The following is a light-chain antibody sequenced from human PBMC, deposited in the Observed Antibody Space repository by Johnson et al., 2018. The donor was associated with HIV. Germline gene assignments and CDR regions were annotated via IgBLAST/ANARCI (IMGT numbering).Light chain of an antibody. CDR1: SSNIGNNY. J-gene: IGLJ1*01. V-gene: IGLV1-51*02. CDR2: ENN. Sequence: QSVLTQPPSVSAAPGQKVTISCSGSSSNIGNNYVSWYQQLPGTAPKLLIYENNKRPSGIPDRFSGSKSGTSATLGITGLQTGDEADYYCGTWDSRRGVFGTGTKVTV. CDR3: GTWDSRRGV.